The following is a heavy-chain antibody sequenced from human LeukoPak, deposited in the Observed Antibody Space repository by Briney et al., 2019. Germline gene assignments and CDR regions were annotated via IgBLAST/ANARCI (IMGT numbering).Heavy chain of an antibody. CDR1: GGSFSGYY. CDR3: ARARLPPFTMVQRVIIRRPYYYMDV. D-gene: IGHD3-10*01. V-gene: IGHV4-34*01. J-gene: IGHJ6*03. Sequence: SETLSLTCAVYGGSFSGYYWSWIRQPPGKGLEWIGEINHSGSTNYNPSLKSRVTIAVGASKNQYSLKRSSVPAADATVYYCARARLPPFTMVQRVIIRRPYYYMDVWGKGTTVTVSS. CDR2: INHSGST.